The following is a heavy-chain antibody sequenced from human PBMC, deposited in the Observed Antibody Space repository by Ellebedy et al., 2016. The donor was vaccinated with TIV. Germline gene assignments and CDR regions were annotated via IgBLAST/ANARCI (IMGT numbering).Heavy chain of an antibody. CDR2: IYYSGST. J-gene: IGHJ6*03. CDR3: ARDVATVVRYYYMDV. V-gene: IGHV4-39*07. D-gene: IGHD4-23*01. Sequence: SETLSLTXTVSGGSISSSSYYWGWIRQPPGKGLEWIGSIYYSGSTYYNPSLKSRVTISVDTSKNQFSLKLSSVTAADTAVYYCARDVATVVRYYYMDVWGKGTTVTVSS. CDR1: GGSISSSSYY.